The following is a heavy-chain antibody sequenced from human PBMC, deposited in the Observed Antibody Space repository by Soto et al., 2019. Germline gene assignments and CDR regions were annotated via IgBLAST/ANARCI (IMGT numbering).Heavy chain of an antibody. V-gene: IGHV3-48*01. CDR1: GFTFSSYS. D-gene: IGHD6-25*01. Sequence: EVQLVDSGGGLVQPGGSLRLSCEVSGFTFSSYSMTWVRQAPGKGLEWVSYISGSSSTMYYAESVRGRFTISRDNANNSLYLQMNSLRAEDTAVYYCARASLAATIFDYWGQGLLVTVSS. J-gene: IGHJ4*02. CDR3: ARASLAATIFDY. CDR2: ISGSSSTM.